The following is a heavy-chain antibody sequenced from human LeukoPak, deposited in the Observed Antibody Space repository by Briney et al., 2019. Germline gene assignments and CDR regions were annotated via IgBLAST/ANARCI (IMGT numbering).Heavy chain of an antibody. V-gene: IGHV3-9*01. Sequence: GRSLRLSCAASGFTFDDYAMHWVRQAPGKGLEWVSGISWNSGSIGYADSVKGRFTISRDNAKNSLYLQMNSLRAEDTALYYCARVARPWGISVAGTFDSWGQGTLVTVSS. J-gene: IGHJ4*02. CDR2: ISWNSGSI. CDR3: ARVARPWGISVAGTFDS. CDR1: GFTFDDYA. D-gene: IGHD6-19*01.